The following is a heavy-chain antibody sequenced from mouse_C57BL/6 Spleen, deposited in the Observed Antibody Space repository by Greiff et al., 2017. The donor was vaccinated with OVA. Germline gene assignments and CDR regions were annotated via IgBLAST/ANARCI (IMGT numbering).Heavy chain of an antibody. Sequence: VQLQQPGAELVRPGSSVKLSCKASGYTFTSYWMDWVKQRPGQGLEWIGNIYPSDSETHYNQKFKDKATLTVDKSSSTAYMQLSSLTSEDSAVYYCARSSPLDYWGQGTTLTVSS. V-gene: IGHV1-61*01. CDR2: IYPSDSET. CDR3: ARSSPLDY. CDR1: GYTFTSYW. J-gene: IGHJ2*01.